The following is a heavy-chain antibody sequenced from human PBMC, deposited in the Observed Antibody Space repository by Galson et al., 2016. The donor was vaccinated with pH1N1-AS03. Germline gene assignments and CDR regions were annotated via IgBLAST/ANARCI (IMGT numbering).Heavy chain of an antibody. D-gene: IGHD2-2*01. CDR1: GFTFTNYS. CDR2: ISSSTSYI. Sequence: SLRLSCAASGFTFTNYSMNWVRQAPGQGLEWVSSISSSTSYIYYGDSVKGRFTISRDNVKNSLYLQMTSLRAEDTAVYYRSRGDYCSSTSCFWPPLYGMDVWGQGTTVTVSS. J-gene: IGHJ6*02. V-gene: IGHV3-21*01. CDR3: SRGDYCSSTSCFWPPLYGMDV.